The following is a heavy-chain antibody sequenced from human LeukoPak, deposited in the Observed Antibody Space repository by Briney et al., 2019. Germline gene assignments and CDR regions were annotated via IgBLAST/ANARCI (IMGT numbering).Heavy chain of an antibody. Sequence: HPGGSLRLSCAASGLTFSNYAMSWVRQAPGKGLEWVAVIWNDGSKDSYADSVKGRFTISRDNSKDTAYLQMNSLRVEDTAVYYCARDVWSTPWSKRLDYWGQGTLVTVSS. CDR1: GLTFSNYA. D-gene: IGHD3-3*01. CDR3: ARDVWSTPWSKRLDY. V-gene: IGHV3-33*08. CDR2: IWNDGSKD. J-gene: IGHJ4*02.